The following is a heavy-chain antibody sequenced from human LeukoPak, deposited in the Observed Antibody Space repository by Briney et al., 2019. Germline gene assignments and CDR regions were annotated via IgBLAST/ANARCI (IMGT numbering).Heavy chain of an antibody. Sequence: SQTLSLTCTVSGASISSGNSYWSWIRQPAGTGLEWIGRIYTSGSTNYNPSFKSRVTISLDTSKNQFSLRLTSVTAADTAVYYCATTIVRGVLRAFDMWGQGTMVTVSS. J-gene: IGHJ3*02. CDR3: ATTIVRGVLRAFDM. V-gene: IGHV4-61*02. D-gene: IGHD3-10*01. CDR2: IYTSGST. CDR1: GASISSGNSY.